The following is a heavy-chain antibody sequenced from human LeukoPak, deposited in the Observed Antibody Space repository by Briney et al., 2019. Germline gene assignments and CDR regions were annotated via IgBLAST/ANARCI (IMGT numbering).Heavy chain of an antibody. Sequence: PSDTLSLICNVCGGSISRHYWPWIRQPPGKGLEWIGNILYSGKTHYNPSLKSRVTISIDTSKNQFSLKLSSVTAADTAVYYCARSPDSDRLDYWGQGTLVTVSS. D-gene: IGHD3-22*01. CDR1: GGSISRHY. V-gene: IGHV4-59*07. J-gene: IGHJ4*02. CDR3: ARSPDSDRLDY. CDR2: ILYSGKT.